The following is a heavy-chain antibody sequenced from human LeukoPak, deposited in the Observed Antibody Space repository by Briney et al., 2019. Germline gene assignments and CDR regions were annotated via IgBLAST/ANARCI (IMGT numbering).Heavy chain of an antibody. CDR1: GGSFSGYY. V-gene: IGHV4-34*01. D-gene: IGHD3-9*01. CDR2: INHSGST. J-gene: IGHJ3*02. Sequence: TSETLSLTCAVYGGSFSGYYWSWIRQPPGKGLEWIGEINHSGSTNYNPSLKSRVTISVDTSKNQFSLKLSSVTAADTAVYYCASSYYDILTGSNEDAFDIWGQGTMVTVSS. CDR3: ASSYYDILTGSNEDAFDI.